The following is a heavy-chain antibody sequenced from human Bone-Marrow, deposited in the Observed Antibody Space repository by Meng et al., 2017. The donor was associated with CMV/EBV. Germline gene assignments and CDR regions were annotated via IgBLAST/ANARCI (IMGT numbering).Heavy chain of an antibody. V-gene: IGHV4-59*01. CDR1: GGSISSYY. CDR2: IYYSGST. CDR3: ARSATAEWLLFDY. J-gene: IGHJ4*02. Sequence: SETLSLTCTVSGGSISSYYWSWIRQPPGKGLEWIGYIYYSGSTNYNPSLKSRVTISVDTSKNQFSLKLSSVTAADTAVYYCARSATAEWLLFDYWVQGTLITVSS. D-gene: IGHD3-3*01.